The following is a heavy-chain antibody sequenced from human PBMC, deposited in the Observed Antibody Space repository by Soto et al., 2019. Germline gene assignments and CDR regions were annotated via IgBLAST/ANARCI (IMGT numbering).Heavy chain of an antibody. Sequence: ASVKVSCKASGGTFSSYTISWVRQAPGQGLEWMGRIIPILGIANYAQKFQGRVTITADKSTSTAYMELSSLRSEDTAVYYCARRGASDVDTAMVEFDYWGQGTLVTVSS. D-gene: IGHD5-18*01. CDR2: IIPILGIA. CDR1: GGTFSSYT. CDR3: ARRGASDVDTAMVEFDY. V-gene: IGHV1-69*02. J-gene: IGHJ4*02.